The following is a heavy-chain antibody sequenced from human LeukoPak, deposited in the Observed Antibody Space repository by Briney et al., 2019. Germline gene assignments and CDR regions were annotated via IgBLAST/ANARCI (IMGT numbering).Heavy chain of an antibody. V-gene: IGHV4-39*01. Sequence: SETLSLTCTVSGGSISSSSYYWGWIRQPPGKGLEWIGSIYYSGSTYYNPSLKSRVTISVDTSKNQFSLKLSSVTAADTAVYYCARHVARSHTRGGYFDYWGQGTLVTVSS. CDR3: ARHVARSHTRGGYFDY. CDR1: GGSISSSSYY. J-gene: IGHJ4*02. D-gene: IGHD2-2*01. CDR2: IYYSGST.